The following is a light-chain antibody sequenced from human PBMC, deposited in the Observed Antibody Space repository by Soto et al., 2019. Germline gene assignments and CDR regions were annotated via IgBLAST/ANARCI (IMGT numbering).Light chain of an antibody. CDR3: AAGDDSLNGLV. J-gene: IGLJ2*01. V-gene: IGLV1-36*01. CDR2: YDD. Sequence: QSVLTQPPSVSEAPRQRVTISCSGSSSNIGNNAVNWYQQHPGKAPKLLIYYDDLLPSGVSDRFSGSTSGSSASLAISGLQAEDAADYYCAAGDDSLNGLVFGGGTKLTVL. CDR1: SSNIGNNA.